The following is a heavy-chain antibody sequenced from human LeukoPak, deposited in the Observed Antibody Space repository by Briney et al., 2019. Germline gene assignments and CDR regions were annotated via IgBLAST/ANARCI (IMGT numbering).Heavy chain of an antibody. V-gene: IGHV1-69*13. CDR3: ARVSIAARLNYYYGMDV. CDR1: GGTFSSYA. J-gene: IGHJ6*02. D-gene: IGHD6-6*01. CDR2: IIPIFGTA. Sequence: SVKVSCKASGGTFSSYAISWVRQAPGQGLEWMGGIIPIFGTANYAQKFQGRVTITADESTSTAYMELSSLRSEDTAVYYCARVSIAARLNYYYGMDVWGQGTTVTVS.